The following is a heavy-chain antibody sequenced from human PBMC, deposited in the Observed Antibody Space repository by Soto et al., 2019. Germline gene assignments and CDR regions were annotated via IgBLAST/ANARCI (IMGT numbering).Heavy chain of an antibody. Sequence: PGGSLRLSCAASGFTSSSYGMHWVRQAPGKGLEWVAVISYDGSNKYYADSVKGRFTISRDNSKNTLYLQMNSLRAEDTAVYYCAKDPEYRITMVRGPFDYWGQGTLVTVSS. V-gene: IGHV3-30*18. CDR1: GFTSSSYG. CDR3: AKDPEYRITMVRGPFDY. D-gene: IGHD3-10*01. CDR2: ISYDGSNK. J-gene: IGHJ4*02.